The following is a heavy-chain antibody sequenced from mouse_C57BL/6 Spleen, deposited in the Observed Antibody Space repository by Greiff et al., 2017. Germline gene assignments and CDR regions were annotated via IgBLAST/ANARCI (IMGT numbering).Heavy chain of an antibody. Sequence: EVKVEESGGGLVKPGGSLKLSCAASGFTFSDYGMHWVRQAPEKGLEWVAYISSGSSSIYYADTVKGRFTISRDNAKNTLFLQMTSLRSADTAMYYCARLITTDYAMDYWGQGTSVTVSS. CDR1: GFTFSDYG. CDR2: ISSGSSSI. J-gene: IGHJ4*01. V-gene: IGHV5-17*01. D-gene: IGHD2-4*01. CDR3: ARLITTDYAMDY.